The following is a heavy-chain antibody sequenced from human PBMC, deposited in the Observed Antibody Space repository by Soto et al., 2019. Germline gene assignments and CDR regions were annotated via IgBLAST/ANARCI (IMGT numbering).Heavy chain of an antibody. D-gene: IGHD3-10*01. J-gene: IGHJ6*03. CDR1: GGSFSGYY. CDR2: INHSGST. Sequence: QVQLLQWGAGLLKPSETLSLTCAVCGGSFSGYYWSWIRQPPGKGLEWIGEINHSGSTNYNPSRKNPVTISVDTSKNQCSVKLSSVTAADTAVYYCPRGLGAYYYGSGSYYLNYYYYMDVWGKGTTVTVSS. V-gene: IGHV4-34*01. CDR3: PRGLGAYYYGSGSYYLNYYYYMDV.